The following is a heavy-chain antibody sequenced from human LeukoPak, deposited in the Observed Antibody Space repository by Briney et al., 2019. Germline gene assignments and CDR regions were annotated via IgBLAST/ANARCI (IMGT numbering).Heavy chain of an antibody. J-gene: IGHJ4*02. CDR2: IYYSGST. D-gene: IGHD3-10*01. CDR1: GGSISDYY. V-gene: IGHV4-59*01. Sequence: PSETLSLTCTVSGGSISDYYWNWMRQPPGKGLEWIGYIYYSGSTNYNPSLKSRVTISVDTSKNQFSLKLSSVTAADTAVYYCARVEFGSGSTYFDYWGQGTLVTVSS. CDR3: ARVEFGSGSTYFDY.